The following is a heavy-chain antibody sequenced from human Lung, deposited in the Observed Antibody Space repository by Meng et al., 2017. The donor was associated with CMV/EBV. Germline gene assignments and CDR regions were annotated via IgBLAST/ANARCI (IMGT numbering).Heavy chain of an antibody. Sequence: ASVKVSCKASGYTFTSYHMHWVRQAPGQGLEWMGIIYPSGGSTSYAQKFQGRVTMTRDTSTSTVYMELSSLRSENTAAYYGAIVQVYCSSTSFLGGKSDAFDIWGQGTMVTVSS. D-gene: IGHD2-2*01. CDR3: AIVQVYCSSTSFLGGKSDAFDI. V-gene: IGHV1-46*01. CDR1: GYTFTSYH. J-gene: IGHJ3*02. CDR2: IYPSGGST.